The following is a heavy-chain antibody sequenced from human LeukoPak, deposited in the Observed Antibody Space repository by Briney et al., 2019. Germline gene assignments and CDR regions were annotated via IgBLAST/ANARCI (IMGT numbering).Heavy chain of an antibody. D-gene: IGHD5-12*01. J-gene: IGHJ4*02. CDR2: IKQDGSEK. V-gene: IGHV3-7*01. CDR3: ARGKATITWYYFDY. Sequence: GVSLRLSCAASGFTFSSYWMSWVRQAPGKGLEWVANIKQDGSEKYYVDSVKGRFTISRDNAKNSLYLQMNSLRAEDTAVYYCARGKATITWYYFDYWGQGTLVTVSS. CDR1: GFTFSSYW.